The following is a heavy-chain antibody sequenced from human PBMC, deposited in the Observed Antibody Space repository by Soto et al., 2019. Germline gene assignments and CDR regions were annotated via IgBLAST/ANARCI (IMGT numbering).Heavy chain of an antibody. CDR1: GGSFSGYQ. J-gene: IGHJ6*03. D-gene: IGHD3-10*01. CDR2: INDSGDI. Sequence: QVQLQQWGAGLLKPSETLSLTCAVYGGSFSGYQWSWIRQTPGKGLEWIGGINDSGDINYNPSLKSRVTIFVDSSKKQISLRLMFLTASDTAVYYSARGLILWFGDLSRRRGYYSYMDVWGKGTSVIVSS. CDR3: ARGLILWFGDLSRRRGYYSYMDV. V-gene: IGHV4-34*01.